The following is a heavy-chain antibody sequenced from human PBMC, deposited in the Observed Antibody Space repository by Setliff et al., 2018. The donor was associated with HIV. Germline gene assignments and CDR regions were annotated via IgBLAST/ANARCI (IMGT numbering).Heavy chain of an antibody. Sequence: SETLSLTCAVSGYSISSGYYWGWIRQPPGKGLEWIGNIYHSGSTYYNPSLKSRVTISVDTSKNQFSLKLSSVTAADAAVYYCARVVPREVAPGGFDIWGQGTMVTVSS. J-gene: IGHJ3*02. D-gene: IGHD5-12*01. CDR2: IYHSGST. CDR1: GYSISSGYY. CDR3: ARVVPREVAPGGFDI. V-gene: IGHV4-38-2*01.